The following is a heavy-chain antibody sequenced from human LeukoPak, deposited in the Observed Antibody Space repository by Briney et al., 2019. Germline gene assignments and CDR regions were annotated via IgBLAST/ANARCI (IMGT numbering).Heavy chain of an antibody. V-gene: IGHV1-69*05. CDR3: AMGIKGDYGEYPYYFDY. CDR2: IIPIFGTA. J-gene: IGHJ4*02. Sequence: GASVKVSCKASGGTFSSYAISCVRQAPGQGLERMGEIIPIFGTANYAQKFQGRVTITTDESTSTAYMELSSLRSEDTAVYYCAMGIKGDYGEYPYYFDYWGQGTLVTVSS. CDR1: GGTFSSYA. D-gene: IGHD4-17*01.